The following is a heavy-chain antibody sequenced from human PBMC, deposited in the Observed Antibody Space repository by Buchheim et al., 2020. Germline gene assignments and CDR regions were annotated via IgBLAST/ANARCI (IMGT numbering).Heavy chain of an antibody. CDR3: ARENGGYGDYEADY. Sequence: EVQLVESGGGLVKPGGSLRLSCAASGFTFSSYSMNWVRQAPGKGLEWVANIKQDGSEKYYVDSVKGRFTISRDNPKNSLYLQMNSLRAEDTAVYYCARENGGYGDYEADYWGQGTL. D-gene: IGHD4-17*01. J-gene: IGHJ4*02. CDR2: IKQDGSEK. V-gene: IGHV3-7*01. CDR1: GFTFSSYS.